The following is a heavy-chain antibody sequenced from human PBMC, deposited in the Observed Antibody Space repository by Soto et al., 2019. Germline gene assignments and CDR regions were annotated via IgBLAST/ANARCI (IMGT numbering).Heavy chain of an antibody. CDR3: ARSGSYCSGGSCYVSILDP. CDR1: GGSISSSCYY. Sequence: SETLSLTCTVSGGSISSSCYYWGWIRQPPGKGLEWIGSIYYSGSTYYNPSLKSRVTISVDTSKNQFSLKLSSVTAADTAVYYCARSGSYCSGGSCYVSILDPWGQGTLVTVSS. CDR2: IYYSGST. V-gene: IGHV4-39*01. D-gene: IGHD2-15*01. J-gene: IGHJ5*02.